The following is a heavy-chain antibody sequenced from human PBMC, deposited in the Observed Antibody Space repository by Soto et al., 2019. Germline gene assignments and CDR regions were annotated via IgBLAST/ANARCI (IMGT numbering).Heavy chain of an antibody. J-gene: IGHJ5*02. CDR3: ARGIAGPRGGFDP. CDR2: IYYSGST. D-gene: IGHD6-13*01. V-gene: IGHV4-30-4*01. CDR1: GGSISSGDYY. Sequence: SETLSLTCTVSGGSISSGDYYWSWIRQPPGKGLEWTGYIYYSGSTYYNPSLKSRVTISVDTSKNHFSLKLSSVTAADTAVYYCARGIAGPRGGFDPWGQGTLVTVS.